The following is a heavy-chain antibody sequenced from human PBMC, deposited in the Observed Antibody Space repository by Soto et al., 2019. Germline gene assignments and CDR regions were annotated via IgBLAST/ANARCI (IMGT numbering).Heavy chain of an antibody. CDR1: GFTFSGSA. D-gene: IGHD3-22*01. V-gene: IGHV3-73*02. Sequence: EVQLVESGGGLVQPGGSLKLSCAASGFTFSGSAVHWVRQASGKGLEWVGRIRSKSNSYATAYAASVKGRCTISRDDSKNTAYLQMNSLKTEDTAVYYCTRQHGIVVAQGWGQGALVTVSS. CDR2: IRSKSNSYAT. J-gene: IGHJ4*02. CDR3: TRQHGIVVAQG.